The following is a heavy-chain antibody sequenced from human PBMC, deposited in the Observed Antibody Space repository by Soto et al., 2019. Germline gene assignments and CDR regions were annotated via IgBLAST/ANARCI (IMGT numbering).Heavy chain of an antibody. CDR1: GYTFTSYA. Sequence: ASVKVSCKASGYTFTSYAMHWVRQAPGQRLEWMGWINAGNGNTKYSQKFQGRVTITRDTSASTAYMELSSLRSEDTAVYYCARDPSWYDYTYYMDVWGKGTTVTVSS. V-gene: IGHV1-3*01. D-gene: IGHD6-13*01. J-gene: IGHJ6*03. CDR2: INAGNGNT. CDR3: ARDPSWYDYTYYMDV.